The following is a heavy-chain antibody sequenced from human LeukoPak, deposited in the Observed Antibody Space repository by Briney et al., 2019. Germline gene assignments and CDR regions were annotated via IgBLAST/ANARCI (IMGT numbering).Heavy chain of an antibody. CDR2: ISYDGSKK. Sequence: GGSLRLSYAASGFNFNNYWMSWLRQAPGKGLEWVAVISYDGSKKYYADSVKGRFTISRDNSENTLYLQMNSLRAEDTAVYYCARDPDSSGYFDYWGQGTLVTVSS. J-gene: IGHJ4*02. D-gene: IGHD3-22*01. CDR1: GFNFNNYW. CDR3: ARDPDSSGYFDY. V-gene: IGHV3-30*03.